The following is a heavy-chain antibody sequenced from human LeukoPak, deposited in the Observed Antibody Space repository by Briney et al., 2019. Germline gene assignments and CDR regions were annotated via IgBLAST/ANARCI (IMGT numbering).Heavy chain of an antibody. Sequence: SVTLSLTCTVSGSSISSSSYYWGWIRQPPGKGLEWIGSIYYSGSTYYNPSLKSRVTISVDTSKIQFSLKLSSVTAADTAVYYCARHPIYLEGYYFDYWGQGTLVTVSS. V-gene: IGHV4-39*01. CDR1: GSSISSSSYY. CDR3: ARHPIYLEGYYFDY. CDR2: IYYSGST. D-gene: IGHD3-3*01. J-gene: IGHJ4*02.